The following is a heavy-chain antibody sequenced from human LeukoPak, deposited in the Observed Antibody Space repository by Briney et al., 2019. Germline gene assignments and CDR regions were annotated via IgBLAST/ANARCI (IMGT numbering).Heavy chain of an antibody. V-gene: IGHV4-39*07. D-gene: IGHD3-16*02. CDR2: VSYTGST. Sequence: SETLSLTCTVSGGSISSNNYYWGWIRQPPGKGLEWIGSVSYTGSTNYNPSLKSRVTISVDTSKNQFSLKLSSVTAADTAVYYCARASESYDYVWGSYRPYYFDYWGQGTLVTVSS. CDR3: ARASESYDYVWGSYRPYYFDY. J-gene: IGHJ4*02. CDR1: GGSISSNNYY.